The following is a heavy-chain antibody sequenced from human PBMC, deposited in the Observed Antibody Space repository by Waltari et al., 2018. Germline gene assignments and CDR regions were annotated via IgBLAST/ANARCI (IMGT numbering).Heavy chain of an antibody. D-gene: IGHD2-21*01. Sequence: QLQLQESGPGLVKPSETLSLTCTVSGGSISTICYYWAWFRQPPGKGLEWIGTIYHRGTTDYNPSLESRVTISVDTARNQFSLKLRSVTAADTAVYYCARHGGYFSNFDYWGQGTLVTVSS. CDR1: GGSISTICYY. V-gene: IGHV4-39*01. CDR3: ARHGGYFSNFDY. CDR2: IYHRGTT. J-gene: IGHJ4*02.